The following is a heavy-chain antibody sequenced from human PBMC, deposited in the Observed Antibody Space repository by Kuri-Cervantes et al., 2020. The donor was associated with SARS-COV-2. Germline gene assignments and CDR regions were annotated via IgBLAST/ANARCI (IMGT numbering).Heavy chain of an antibody. CDR2: ISGSGGST. J-gene: IGHJ6*03. Sequence: GESLKISCAASGFTFSSYAMSWVRQAPGKGLEWVSAISGSGGSTYYADSVRGRFTISRDNSKNTLYLQMNSLRAEDTAVYYCAKASLVGYYYYCMDVWGKGTTVTVSS. CDR3: AKASLVGYYYYCMDV. CDR1: GFTFSSYA. D-gene: IGHD1-26*01. V-gene: IGHV3-23*01.